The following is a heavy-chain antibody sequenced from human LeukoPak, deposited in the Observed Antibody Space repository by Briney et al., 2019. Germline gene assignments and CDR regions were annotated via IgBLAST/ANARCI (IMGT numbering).Heavy chain of an antibody. J-gene: IGHJ4*02. V-gene: IGHV3-72*01. D-gene: IGHD3-9*01. Sequence: GGSLRLSCAASGFTFSSYSMNWVRQAPGKGLEWVGRSRNKARSYTTDYAASVKGRFTISRDGSKNSVFLQMNSLKTEDTAVYYCARTYYDILTGIRDFDYWGQGTLVTVSS. CDR2: SRNKARSYTT. CDR3: ARTYYDILTGIRDFDY. CDR1: GFTFSSYS.